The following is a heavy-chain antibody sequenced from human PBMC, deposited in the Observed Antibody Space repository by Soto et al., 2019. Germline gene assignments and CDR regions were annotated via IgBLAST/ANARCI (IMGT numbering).Heavy chain of an antibody. CDR3: ARQWASTIQMDV. D-gene: IGHD3-3*01. CDR2: ISSSSSTI. Sequence: EVQLVESGGGLVQPGGSLRLSCAASGFTFSSYSMNWVRQAPGKGLEWVSYISSSSSTIYYADSVEGRFTISRDNAKNSLYLQMNSLRAEDTAVYYCARQWASTIQMDVWGKGTTVTVSS. V-gene: IGHV3-48*01. J-gene: IGHJ6*04. CDR1: GFTFSSYS.